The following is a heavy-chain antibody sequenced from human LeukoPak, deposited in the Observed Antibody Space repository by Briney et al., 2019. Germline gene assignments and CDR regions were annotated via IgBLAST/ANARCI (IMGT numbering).Heavy chain of an antibody. CDR3: ATGGSGYYLQRYPDY. CDR1: GYTLTELS. V-gene: IGHV1-24*01. J-gene: IGHJ4*02. Sequence: GASVKVSCKVSGYTLTELSMHWVRQAPGKGLEWMGGFDPEDGETIYAQKFQGRVTMTEDTSTDTAYMELSSLRSEDTAVYYCATGGSGYYLQRYPDYWGQGTLVTVSS. D-gene: IGHD3-22*01. CDR2: FDPEDGET.